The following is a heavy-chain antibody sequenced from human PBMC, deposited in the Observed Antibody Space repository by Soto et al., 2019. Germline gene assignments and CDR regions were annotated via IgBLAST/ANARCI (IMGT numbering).Heavy chain of an antibody. J-gene: IGHJ4*02. CDR1: GYTFTSYG. Sequence: QVQLVQSGAEVKKPGASVKVSCKASGYTFTSYGISWVRQAPGQGLEWMGWISSDSDNTNYAQRLQGRVTMTTDTSTSTAYMEVRSLRSDDTAVYYCARDKYNWNEEDSFDYWGQGTLVTVAS. CDR3: ARDKYNWNEEDSFDY. D-gene: IGHD1-1*01. V-gene: IGHV1-18*04. CDR2: ISSDSDNT.